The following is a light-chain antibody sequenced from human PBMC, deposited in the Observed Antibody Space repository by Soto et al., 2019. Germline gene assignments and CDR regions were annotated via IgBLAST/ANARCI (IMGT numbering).Light chain of an antibody. CDR3: QQYNNWPT. J-gene: IGKJ1*01. CDR2: GAS. V-gene: IGKV3-20*01. Sequence: ETVLTHSPGTLSLSPVERATLCCMASQSVSSNYLAWYQQKSGQAPRLLIYGASSRATGIPDRFSGSGSGTDFTLTISSLQSEDFAVYYCQQYNNWPTFGQGTKVDIK. CDR1: QSVSSNY.